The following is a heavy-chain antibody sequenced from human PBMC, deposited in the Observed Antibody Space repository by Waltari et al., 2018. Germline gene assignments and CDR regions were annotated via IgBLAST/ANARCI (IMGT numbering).Heavy chain of an antibody. Sequence: VQLVESGGGVVQPGRSLRLSCAASGFTFSSYAMHWVRQAPGKGLEWVAVISYDGSNKYYADSVKGRFTISRDNSKNTLYLQMNSLRAEDTAVYYCARDSCSGGSCYHLGYYYYYMDVWGKGTTVTVSS. CDR1: GFTFSSYA. J-gene: IGHJ6*03. D-gene: IGHD2-15*01. V-gene: IGHV3-30-3*01. CDR3: ARDSCSGGSCYHLGYYYYYMDV. CDR2: ISYDGSNK.